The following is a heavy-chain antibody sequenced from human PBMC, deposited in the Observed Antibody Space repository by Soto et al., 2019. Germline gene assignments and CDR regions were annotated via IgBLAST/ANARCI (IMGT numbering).Heavy chain of an antibody. V-gene: IGHV1-69*13. D-gene: IGHD2-2*01. CDR2: IIPIFGTA. CDR3: ARDSGLCSSTSCYDGADYYYYGMDV. Sequence: ASVKVSCKASGGTFSSYAISWVRQAPGQGLEWMGGIIPIFGTANYAQKFQGRVTITADESTSTAYMELSSLRSEDTAVYYCARDSGLCSSTSCYDGADYYYYGMDVWGQGTTVTVSS. J-gene: IGHJ6*02. CDR1: GGTFSSYA.